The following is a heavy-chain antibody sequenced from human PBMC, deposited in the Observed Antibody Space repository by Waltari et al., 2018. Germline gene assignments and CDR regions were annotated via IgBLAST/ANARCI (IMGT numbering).Heavy chain of an antibody. CDR1: GYTFTAYY. J-gene: IGHJ1*01. CDR3: ARTSPCIVGATFQH. D-gene: IGHD1-26*01. CDR2: INPNSSGY. V-gene: IGHV1-2*06. Sequence: QVRLVRSGAGVRKPGASAKVSCKASGYTFTAYYMHSVRQAPRQGLELMGRINPNSSGYNHAQKFRVTITITRATSISTPYMELSSLRSDDAAFYSCARTSPCIVGATFQHWGQGTLVTVSS.